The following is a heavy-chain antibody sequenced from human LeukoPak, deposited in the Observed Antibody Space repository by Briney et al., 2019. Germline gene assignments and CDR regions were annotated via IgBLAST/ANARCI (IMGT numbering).Heavy chain of an antibody. CDR1: GFTFSTYA. CDR2: ISNSGSST. CDR3: AKDLLSQQVARCFDY. V-gene: IGHV3-23*01. J-gene: IGHJ4*02. Sequence: GGSLRRSCAASGFTFSTYAMSWVRQAPGKGLEWVSVISNSGSSTHYADSVKGRFSISRDNSRNTLYLKMSSLRTDDTAVYYCAKDLLSQQVARCFDYWGEGTLVTVSS. D-gene: IGHD6-13*01.